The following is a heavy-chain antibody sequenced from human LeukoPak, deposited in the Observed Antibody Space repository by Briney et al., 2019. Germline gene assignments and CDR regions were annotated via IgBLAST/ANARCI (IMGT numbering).Heavy chain of an antibody. Sequence: PSETLSLTCTVSGGSISSYYWSWIRQPPGKGLEWIGYIYYSGSTNYNPSLKSRVTISVDTSKNQFSLKLSSVTAADTAVYYCGRHPLSVFRGVIMYYFDYWGQGILVTVSS. CDR2: IYYSGST. D-gene: IGHD3-10*01. CDR1: GGSISSYY. V-gene: IGHV4-59*08. CDR3: GRHPLSVFRGVIMYYFDY. J-gene: IGHJ4*02.